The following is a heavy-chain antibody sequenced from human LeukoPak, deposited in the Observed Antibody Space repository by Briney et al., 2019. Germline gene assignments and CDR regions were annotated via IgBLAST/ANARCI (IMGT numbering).Heavy chain of an antibody. V-gene: IGHV3-73*01. CDR1: GLSFSGSG. D-gene: IGHD4-23*01. Sequence: GGSLKLSCAASGLSFSGSGMYWVRQAAGKGLEWVGRIRTKTNGYATTYAASVKGRFTISRDDSKNTAYLQINSLKTEDTAVYYCTSNSDYGGAGYGYWGQGTLVTVSS. CDR3: TSNSDYGGAGYGY. J-gene: IGHJ4*02. CDR2: IRTKTNGYAT.